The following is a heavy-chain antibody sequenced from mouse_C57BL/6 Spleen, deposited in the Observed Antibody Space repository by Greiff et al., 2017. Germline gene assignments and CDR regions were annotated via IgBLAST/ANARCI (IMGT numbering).Heavy chain of an antibody. Sequence: QVQLQQSGPELVKPGASVKISCKASGYAFSSSWMNWVKQRPGKGLEWIGRIYPGDGDTNYNGKFKGKATLTADKSSSTAYMQLSSLTSEDSAVYFCARGDLLDYWGQGTTLTVSS. J-gene: IGHJ2*01. D-gene: IGHD1-1*01. CDR1: GYAFSSSW. V-gene: IGHV1-82*01. CDR3: ARGDLLDY. CDR2: IYPGDGDT.